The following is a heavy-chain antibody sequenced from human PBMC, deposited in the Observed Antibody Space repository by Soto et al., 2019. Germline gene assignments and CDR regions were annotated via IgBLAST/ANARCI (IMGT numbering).Heavy chain of an antibody. CDR2: IVVGSGNT. J-gene: IGHJ6*02. D-gene: IGHD2-15*01. V-gene: IGHV1-58*01. Sequence: GASVKVSCKASGFTFTSSAVQWVRQARGQRLEWIGWIVVGSGNTNYAQKFQERVTITRDMSTSTAYMELSSLISEDTAVYYCAAAIDPMDCSGGSCLPLYYGMDVWGQGTTVTVSS. CDR1: GFTFTSSA. CDR3: AAAIDPMDCSGGSCLPLYYGMDV.